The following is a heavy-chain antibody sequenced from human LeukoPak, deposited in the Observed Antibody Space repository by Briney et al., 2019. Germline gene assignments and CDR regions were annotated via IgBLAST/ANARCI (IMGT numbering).Heavy chain of an antibody. D-gene: IGHD2-2*01. J-gene: IGHJ6*03. CDR2: IHYGGST. CDR3: ASLGRGYCSSTSCSDDYYYYMDV. Sequence: SETLSLTCTVSGGSISISSYYWGWIRQPPGKGLEWIGSIHYGGSTYYNPSLKSRVTISVDTSKNQFSLKLSSVTAADTAVYYCASLGRGYCSSTSCSDDYYYYMDVWGKGTTVTVSS. CDR1: GGSISISSYY. V-gene: IGHV4-39*07.